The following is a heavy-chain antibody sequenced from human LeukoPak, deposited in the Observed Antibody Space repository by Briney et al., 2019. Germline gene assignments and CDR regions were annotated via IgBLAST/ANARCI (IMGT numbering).Heavy chain of an antibody. V-gene: IGHV3-23*01. CDR2: ISGGGGST. Sequence: PGGSLRLSCAASGFTFNSYTMSWVRQAPGKGLEWVSAISGGGGSTYYADSVKGRFTISRDNSKNTLYLQMNSLRAEDTAVYYCAKCVNYDFWRGYSNYFDCWGQGTLVTVSS. CDR1: GFTFNSYT. D-gene: IGHD3-3*01. CDR3: AKCVNYDFWRGYSNYFDC. J-gene: IGHJ4*02.